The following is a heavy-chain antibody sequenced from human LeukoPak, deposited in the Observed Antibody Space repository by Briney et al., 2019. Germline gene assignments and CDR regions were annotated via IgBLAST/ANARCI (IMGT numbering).Heavy chain of an antibody. Sequence: PGGSLRLSCAASGFTFSSYSMNWVRQAPGKGLEWVSSIISSSSYIYYADSVKGRFTISRDNAKNSLYLQMNSLRAEDTAVYYCARYSSLVRQSGGVWGQGTTVTVSS. CDR3: ARYSSLVRQSGGV. CDR1: GFTFSSYS. D-gene: IGHD3-10*01. CDR2: IISSSSYI. J-gene: IGHJ6*02. V-gene: IGHV3-21*01.